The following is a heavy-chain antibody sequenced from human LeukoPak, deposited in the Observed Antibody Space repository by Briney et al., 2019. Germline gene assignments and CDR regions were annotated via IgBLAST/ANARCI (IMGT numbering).Heavy chain of an antibody. CDR3: ARVPDSNYPYYFDY. D-gene: IGHD4-11*01. Sequence: SETLSLTCTVSGYSISSGHYWAWIRQSPEKGLEWIASMFHSGSTYYNPSLKSRVTTSADTSKNQFSLKLSSLTAADTAVYYCARVPDSNYPYYFDYWGQGTLVTVSS. CDR2: MFHSGST. CDR1: GYSISSGHY. V-gene: IGHV4-38-2*02. J-gene: IGHJ4*02.